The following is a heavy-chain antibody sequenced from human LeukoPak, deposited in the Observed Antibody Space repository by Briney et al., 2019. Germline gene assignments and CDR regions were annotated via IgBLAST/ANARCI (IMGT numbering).Heavy chain of an antibody. V-gene: IGHV3-74*01. CDR2: INSDGSST. CDR3: ARDDDYDSSGYDY. CDR1: GFTFSSNW. Sequence: PGGSLRLPCAASGFTFSSNWMHWVRQAPGKGLVWVSRINSDGSSTSYADSVKGRFTISRDNAKNTLYLQMNSLRAEDTAVYYCARDDDYDSSGYDYWGQGTLVTVSS. D-gene: IGHD3-22*01. J-gene: IGHJ4*02.